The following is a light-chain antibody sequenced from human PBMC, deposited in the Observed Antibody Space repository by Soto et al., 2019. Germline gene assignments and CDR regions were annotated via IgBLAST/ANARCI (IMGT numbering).Light chain of an antibody. CDR2: NAD. Sequence: DIQMTQSPSTLSASLGDRVTITCRASQDINRWLAWYQQKPGKAPKILIYNADTLESGVPSRFSGSGYGTEFILTISSLEPEDFAVYYCQQRTNGFGGGTKVEI. CDR3: QQRTNG. V-gene: IGKV1-5*01. CDR1: QDINRW. J-gene: IGKJ4*01.